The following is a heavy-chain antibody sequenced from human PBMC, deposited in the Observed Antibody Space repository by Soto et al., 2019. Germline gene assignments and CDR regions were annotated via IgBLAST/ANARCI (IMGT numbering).Heavy chain of an antibody. CDR2: ITGSGSST. V-gene: IGHV3-23*01. J-gene: IGHJ5*02. CDR1: GFTFSSYA. D-gene: IGHD6-13*01. Sequence: GGSLRLSCAASGFTFSSYAMSWVRQAPGKGLEWVSSITGSGSSTFYADSVKGRFTISRDNSKNTLYLQMISLRAEDTAVYYCAKHRAAAGTWGQGTLVTVSS. CDR3: AKHRAAAGT.